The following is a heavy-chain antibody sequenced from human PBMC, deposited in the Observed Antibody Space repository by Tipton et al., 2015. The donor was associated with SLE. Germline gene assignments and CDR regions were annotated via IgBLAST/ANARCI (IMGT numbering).Heavy chain of an antibody. D-gene: IGHD6-13*01. CDR3: ARGRTVQQLVLEYFQH. V-gene: IGHV4-30-4*01. Sequence: TLSLTCTVSGGSISSGDYYWSWIRQPPGKGLEWIGYIYYSGSTYYNPSLKSRVTISVDTSKNQFSLKLSSVTAADTAVYYCARGRTVQQLVLEYFQHWGQGTLVTVSS. CDR2: IYYSGST. J-gene: IGHJ1*01. CDR1: GGSISSGDYY.